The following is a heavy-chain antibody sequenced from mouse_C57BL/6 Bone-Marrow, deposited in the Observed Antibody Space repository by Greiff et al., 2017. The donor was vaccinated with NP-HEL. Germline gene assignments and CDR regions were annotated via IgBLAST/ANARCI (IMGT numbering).Heavy chain of an antibody. CDR2: IDPENGDT. J-gene: IGHJ1*03. CDR3: TTSYDYDTHWYFDV. V-gene: IGHV14-4*01. CDR1: GFNIKDDY. Sequence: EVQLQQSGAELVRPGASVKLSCTASGFNIKDDYMHWVKQRPEQGLEWIGWIDPENGDTEYASKLQGKATITADTSSNTAYLQLSSLTSVDTAVYYCTTSYDYDTHWYFDVWGTGTTVTVSS. D-gene: IGHD2-4*01.